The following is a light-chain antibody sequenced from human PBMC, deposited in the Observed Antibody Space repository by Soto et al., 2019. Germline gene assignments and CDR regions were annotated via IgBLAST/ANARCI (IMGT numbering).Light chain of an antibody. CDR3: CSYAGGSTVI. Sequence: QSALTQPASVSGSPGQSITISCTGTSSDVGSYGLVSWYQHHPGKAPKLVIYEGSKRPSGVSNRFSGSKSDNTASLTISGLQAEDEADYYCCSYAGGSTVIFGGGTKVTVL. J-gene: IGLJ2*01. CDR1: SSDVGSYGL. CDR2: EGS. V-gene: IGLV2-23*01.